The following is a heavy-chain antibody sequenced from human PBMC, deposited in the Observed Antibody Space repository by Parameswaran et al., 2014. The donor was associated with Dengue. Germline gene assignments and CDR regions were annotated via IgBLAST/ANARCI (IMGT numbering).Heavy chain of an antibody. V-gene: IGHV4-34*01. CDR2: INHSGST. J-gene: IGHJ5*02. D-gene: IGHD3-9*01. Sequence: RWIRQPPGKGLEWIGEINHSGSTNYNPSLKSRVTISVDTSKNQFSLKLSSVTAADTAVYYCAQAPVLRYSRGPTRWFDPWGQGTLVTVSS. CDR3: AQAPVLRYSRGPTRWFDP.